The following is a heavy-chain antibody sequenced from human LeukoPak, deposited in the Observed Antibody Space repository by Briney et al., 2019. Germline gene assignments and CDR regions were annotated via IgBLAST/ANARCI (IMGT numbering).Heavy chain of an antibody. V-gene: IGHV4-34*01. Sequence: SETLSRTCAVYGGSFSGYYWSWIRQPPGKGLEWIREINHSGSTNYNPSLKSRVTISVDTSKNQFSLKLSSVTAADTAVYYCARAFGRGYSYGTWGQGTLVTVSS. J-gene: IGHJ5*02. D-gene: IGHD5-18*01. CDR3: ARAFGRGYSYGT. CDR1: GGSFSGYY. CDR2: INHSGST.